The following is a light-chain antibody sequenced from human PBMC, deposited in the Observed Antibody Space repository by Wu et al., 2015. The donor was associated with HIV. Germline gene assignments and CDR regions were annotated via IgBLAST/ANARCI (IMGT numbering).Light chain of an antibody. CDR2: SAS. V-gene: IGKV3-20*01. CDR3: QRYRT. Sequence: PGERATLSCKASQTIARSHLAWYQQKPGQPPRLLIYSASSRAPGIPDRFSGSGSRTDFTLTISRLEPEDFAVYFCQRYRTFGPGTKVDIK. J-gene: IGKJ3*01. CDR1: QTIARSH.